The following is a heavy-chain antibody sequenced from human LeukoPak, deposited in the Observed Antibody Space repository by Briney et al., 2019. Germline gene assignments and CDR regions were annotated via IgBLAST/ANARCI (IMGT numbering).Heavy chain of an antibody. CDR1: GNYW. CDR2: INGDGSWT. V-gene: IGHV3-74*01. J-gene: IGHJ4*02. D-gene: IGHD2-2*01. Sequence: GGSLRLSCAASGNYWMHWVRQAPGKGLVWVSHINGDGSWTAYADSVKGRFTISKDNAKNTVYLQMNNLRAENTAVYYCVSFYETYWGRGTLVTVSS. CDR3: VSFYETY.